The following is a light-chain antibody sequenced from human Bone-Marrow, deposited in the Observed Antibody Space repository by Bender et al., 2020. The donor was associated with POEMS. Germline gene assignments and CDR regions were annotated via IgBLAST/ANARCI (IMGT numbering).Light chain of an antibody. CDR2: YDD. J-gene: IGLJ1*01. CDR1: SSNIGNNA. CDR3: AAWDDSLNGLV. Sequence: QSVLTQPPSVSEAPRQRVTISCSGSSSNIGNNAVNWYQQVPGKAPKLLIYYDDMLPSGVSDRFSGSKSGTSASLAISGLQSEDEADYYCAAWDDSLNGLVFGTGTKVTVL. V-gene: IGLV1-36*01.